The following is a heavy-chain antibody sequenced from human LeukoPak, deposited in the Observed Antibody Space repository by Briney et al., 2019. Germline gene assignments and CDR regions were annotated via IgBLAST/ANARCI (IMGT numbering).Heavy chain of an antibody. V-gene: IGHV3-74*01. Sequence: GGPLRLSCAASGFTFSSYWMHWVRQAPGKGLVWVSRINSDGSSTSYADSVKGRFTISRDNAKNTLYLQMNSLRAEDTAVYYCARWRAYYYDSSGYYPFDYWGQGTLVTVSS. CDR3: ARWRAYYYDSSGYYPFDY. CDR1: GFTFSSYW. D-gene: IGHD3-22*01. J-gene: IGHJ4*02. CDR2: INSDGSST.